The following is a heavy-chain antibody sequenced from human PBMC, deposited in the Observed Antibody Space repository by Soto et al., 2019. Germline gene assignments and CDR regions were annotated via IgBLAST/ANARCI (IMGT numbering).Heavy chain of an antibody. CDR1: GFTFSSYA. CDR2: ISGSGGST. D-gene: IGHD3-16*02. V-gene: IGHV3-23*01. Sequence: PGGSLRLSCAASGFTFSSYAMSWGRQAPGKGLEWVSAISGSGGSTYYADSVKGRFTISRDNSKNTLYLQMNSLRAEDTAVYYCAKDVGLHLGELSSPFAYWGQGTLVPVSS. J-gene: IGHJ4*02. CDR3: AKDVGLHLGELSSPFAY.